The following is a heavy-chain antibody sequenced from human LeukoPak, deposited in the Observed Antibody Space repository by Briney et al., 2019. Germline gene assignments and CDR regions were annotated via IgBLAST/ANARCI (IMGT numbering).Heavy chain of an antibody. CDR3: AKDPSGGFDY. Sequence: XXWVSAISGSGGSTYYADSVKGRFTISRDNSKNTLYLQMNSLRAEDTAVYYCAKDPSGGFDYWGQGTLVTASS. D-gene: IGHD3-10*01. CDR2: ISGSGGST. J-gene: IGHJ4*02. V-gene: IGHV3-23*01.